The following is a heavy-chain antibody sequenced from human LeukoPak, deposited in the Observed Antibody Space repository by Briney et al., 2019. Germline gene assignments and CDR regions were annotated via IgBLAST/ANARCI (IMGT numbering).Heavy chain of an antibody. J-gene: IGHJ4*02. CDR2: IYYSVCT. D-gene: IGHD6-13*01. CDR1: GGSISRYY. Sequence: PSETLSLTCIVSGGSISRYYWSWIRQPPGKGLEWIGDIYYSVCTNYNPSLKSRVTILVDTSKNQFSLKLSSVTAADTAVYYCARFRGYSTSWLDYWGQGTLVTVSS. CDR3: ARFRGYSTSWLDY. V-gene: IGHV4-59*01.